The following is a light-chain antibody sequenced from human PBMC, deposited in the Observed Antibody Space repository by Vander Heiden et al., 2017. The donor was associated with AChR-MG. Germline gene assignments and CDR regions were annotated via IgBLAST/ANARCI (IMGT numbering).Light chain of an antibody. Sequence: EIVLTQSPATLSLSPGDRATLSCRTSQSVSTDLAWYQHKPGQAPRLLIYDASNRATGIPHRFRGSGSGTDFTLTITSLEPEDFAVYYCQQRRSWPGSTFGQGSKVELK. J-gene: IGKJ1*01. V-gene: IGKV3-11*01. CDR3: QQRRSWPGST. CDR2: DAS. CDR1: QSVSTD.